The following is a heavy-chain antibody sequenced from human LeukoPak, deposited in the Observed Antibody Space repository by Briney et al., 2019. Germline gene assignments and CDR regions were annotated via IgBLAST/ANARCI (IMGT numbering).Heavy chain of an antibody. CDR3: ARDVVVGATCFDP. Sequence: ASVKVSCKASGGTFSSYAISWVRQAPGQGLEWMGRIIPILGIANYAQKFQGRVTITADKSTSTAYMELSSLRSDDTAVYYCARDVVVGATCFDPWGQGTLVTVSS. CDR1: GGTFSSYA. CDR2: IIPILGIA. J-gene: IGHJ5*02. D-gene: IGHD1-26*01. V-gene: IGHV1-69*04.